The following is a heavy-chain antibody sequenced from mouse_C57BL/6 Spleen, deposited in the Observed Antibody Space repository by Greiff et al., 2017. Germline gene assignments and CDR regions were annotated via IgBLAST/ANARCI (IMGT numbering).Heavy chain of an antibody. J-gene: IGHJ2*01. V-gene: IGHV5-6*01. D-gene: IGHD3-3*01. CDR3: ARHAGRDYFDY. Sequence: EVQRVESGGDLVKPGGSLKLSCAASGFTFSSYGMSWVRQTPDKRLEWVATISSGGSYTYYPDSVKGRFTISRDTAKNTLYLQMSSLKSEDTAMYYCARHAGRDYFDYWGQGTTLTVSS. CDR2: ISSGGSYT. CDR1: GFTFSSYG.